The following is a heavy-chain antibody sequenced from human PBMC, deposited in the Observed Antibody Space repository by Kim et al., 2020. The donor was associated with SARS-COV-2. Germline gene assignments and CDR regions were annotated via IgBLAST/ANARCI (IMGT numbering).Heavy chain of an antibody. Sequence: AQKFQGRVTMTRNTSISTAYMELSSLRSEDTAVYYCARDWAAAGTDWFDPWGQGTLVTVSS. D-gene: IGHD6-13*01. J-gene: IGHJ5*02. V-gene: IGHV1-8*01. CDR3: ARDWAAAGTDWFDP.